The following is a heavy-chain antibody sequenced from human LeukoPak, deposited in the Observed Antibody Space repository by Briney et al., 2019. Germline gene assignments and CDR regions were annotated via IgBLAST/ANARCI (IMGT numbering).Heavy chain of an antibody. J-gene: IGHJ6*03. V-gene: IGHV1-8*01. Sequence: ASVKVSCKASGYTFTSYDINWVRQATGQGLEWMGWMNPNSGNTGYAQKFQGRVTMTRNTSISTAYMELSSLRSEDTAVYYCARGVVGSGSYDAALYYYYMDVWGKGTTVTISS. CDR1: GYTFTSYD. D-gene: IGHD3-10*01. CDR3: ARGVVGSGSYDAALYYYYMDV. CDR2: MNPNSGNT.